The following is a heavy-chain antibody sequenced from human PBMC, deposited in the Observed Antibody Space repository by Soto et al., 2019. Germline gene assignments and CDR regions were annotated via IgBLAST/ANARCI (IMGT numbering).Heavy chain of an antibody. CDR1: GGSIRSYY. CDR3: ARDAFYGGNSRYLDI. D-gene: IGHD4-17*01. CDR2: IYYTGST. V-gene: IGHV4-59*01. Sequence: SETLSLTCTVSGGSIRSYYWSWIRQPPGKGLEWIGYIYYTGSTNYNPSLKSRVTISVDTSKNQFSLKLSSVTAADTAVYYCARDAFYGGNSRYLDIWGQGTMFTVSS. J-gene: IGHJ3*02.